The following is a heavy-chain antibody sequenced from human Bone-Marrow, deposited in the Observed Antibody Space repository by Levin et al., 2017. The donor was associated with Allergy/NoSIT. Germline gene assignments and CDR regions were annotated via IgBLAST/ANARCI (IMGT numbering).Heavy chain of an antibody. V-gene: IGHV3-23*01. CDR3: AKEGMTIIGEFEA. J-gene: IGHJ5*02. CDR2: ISGTGGST. CDR1: GFTFNAYA. Sequence: LSLTCAASGFTFNAYAMSWVRQAPGKGLEWVSAISGTGGSTYYADSVQGRFTISRDSSVNTLYLEMNNLRAEDTAVYYCAKEGMTIIGEFEAWGQGTLVPVSS. D-gene: IGHD3-3*01.